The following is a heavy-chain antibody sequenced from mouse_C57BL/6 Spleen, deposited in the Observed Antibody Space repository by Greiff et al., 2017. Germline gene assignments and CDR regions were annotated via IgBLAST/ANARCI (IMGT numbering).Heavy chain of an antibody. D-gene: IGHD4-1*01. Sequence: VKLMESGPGLVAPSQSLSITCTVSGFSLTSYGVHWVRQPPGKGLEWLVVIWRDGSTTYTSAIKSRLSISKENYKRQIFIKMNRLQTNDTAMYNCDRQNWDGAGFAYWGQGTLVTVSA. J-gene: IGHJ3*01. CDR2: IWRDGST. CDR1: GFSLTSYG. CDR3: DRQNWDGAGFAY. V-gene: IGHV2-6-1*01.